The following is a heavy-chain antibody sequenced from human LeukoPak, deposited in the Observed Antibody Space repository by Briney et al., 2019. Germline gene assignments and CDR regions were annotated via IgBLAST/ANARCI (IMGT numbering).Heavy chain of an antibody. D-gene: IGHD1-26*01. V-gene: IGHV3-9*01. J-gene: IGHJ4*02. CDR3: AKDIEYSGSAGHFDY. Sequence: GGSLRLSCAASGFTFDDYAMHWVRQAPGKGLEWVSGISWNSGSMGYADSVKGRFTISRDNAKNSLYLQMNSLRAEDTALYYCAKDIEYSGSAGHFDYWGQGTLVTVSS. CDR1: GFTFDDYA. CDR2: ISWNSGSM.